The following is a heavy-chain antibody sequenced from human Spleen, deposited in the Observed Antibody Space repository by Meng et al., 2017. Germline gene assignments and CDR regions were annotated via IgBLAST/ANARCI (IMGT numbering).Heavy chain of an antibody. CDR2: ISMSGNTM. CDR1: GFTFNNFA. CDR3: ARGIQIWQY. V-gene: IGHV3-48*04. D-gene: IGHD5-18*01. Sequence: VQLGESGGGLVQPGGCLILSCAASGFTFNNFAMRWVRQAPGKGLEWISYISMSGNTMYYADSVMGRFTISRDNAKNSLYLQMNNLRAEDTAVYYCARGIQIWQYWGQGTLVTVSS. J-gene: IGHJ4*02.